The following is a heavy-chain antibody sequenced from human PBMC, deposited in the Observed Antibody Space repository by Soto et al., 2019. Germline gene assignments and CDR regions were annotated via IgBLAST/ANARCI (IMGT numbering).Heavy chain of an antibody. J-gene: IGHJ3*02. CDR1: GGSISSGDYY. D-gene: IGHD1-20*01. Sequence: QVQLQESGPGLVKPSQTLSLTCTVSGGSISSGDYYWSWIRQPPGKGLEWIGYIYYSGSTYYNPSLKRRVTISVDTPKTQFSLKLSSVTAADTAVYYCARVRHINAFDIWGQGTMVTVSS. CDR3: ARVRHINAFDI. V-gene: IGHV4-30-4*01. CDR2: IYYSGST.